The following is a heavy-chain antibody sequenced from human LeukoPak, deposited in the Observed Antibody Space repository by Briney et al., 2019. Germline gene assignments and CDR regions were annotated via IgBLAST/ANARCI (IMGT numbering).Heavy chain of an antibody. D-gene: IGHD6-19*01. V-gene: IGHV3-21*01. J-gene: IGHJ4*02. Sequence: GGSLRLSCAAYGFTFNSYSMNWVRQAPGKGLEWVSSISRSGSYIYHADSVKGRFTISRDNAKNSLYLQMNSLRAEDTAVYYCARSRSSGWSEFDYWGQRTLVTVSS. CDR3: ARSRSSGWSEFDY. CDR1: GFTFNSYS. CDR2: ISRSGSYI.